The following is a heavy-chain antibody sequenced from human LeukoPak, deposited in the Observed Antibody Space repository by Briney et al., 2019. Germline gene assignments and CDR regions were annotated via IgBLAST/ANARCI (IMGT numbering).Heavy chain of an antibody. Sequence: GESLKISCKGSGYSFREYWIGWVRQMPGKGLEWMGIIYPDDSDTRYSPSFQGQVTISADKSINTAYLQWSSLKASDTAMYYCARHDSSGWYRFDYWGQGTLVTVSS. D-gene: IGHD6-19*01. V-gene: IGHV5-51*01. CDR2: IYPDDSDT. J-gene: IGHJ4*02. CDR1: GYSFREYW. CDR3: ARHDSSGWYRFDY.